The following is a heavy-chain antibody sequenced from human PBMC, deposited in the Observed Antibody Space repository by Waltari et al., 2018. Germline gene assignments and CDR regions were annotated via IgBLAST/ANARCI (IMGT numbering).Heavy chain of an antibody. CDR3: ARDFNDFWSGYLHDAFDI. Sequence: EVQLVESGGGLVQPGGSMRLSWAASGFTFSSDWMSWVRQAPGKGLEWVANIKQDGSEKYYVDSVKGRFTISRDNAKNSLYLQMNSLRAEDTAVYYCARDFNDFWSGYLHDAFDIWGQGTMVTVSS. J-gene: IGHJ3*02. V-gene: IGHV3-7*01. D-gene: IGHD3-3*01. CDR2: IKQDGSEK. CDR1: GFTFSSDW.